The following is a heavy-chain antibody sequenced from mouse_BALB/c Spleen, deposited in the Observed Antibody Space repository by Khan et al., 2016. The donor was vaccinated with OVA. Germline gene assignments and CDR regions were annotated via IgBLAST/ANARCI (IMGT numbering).Heavy chain of an antibody. CDR2: IWAGGST. V-gene: IGHV2-9*02. CDR3: ARLEDI. CDR1: GFSLTSYG. D-gene: IGHD1-3*01. J-gene: IGHJ2*01. Sequence: QVQLKEPGPGLVAPSQSLSITCTVSGFSLTSYGVHWVRQPPGKGLEWLGVIWAGGSTNYNSARMSRLSISKDNSKSQVFLEMNSLQTDDTAMYYCARLEDIWGQGTTLTVSS.